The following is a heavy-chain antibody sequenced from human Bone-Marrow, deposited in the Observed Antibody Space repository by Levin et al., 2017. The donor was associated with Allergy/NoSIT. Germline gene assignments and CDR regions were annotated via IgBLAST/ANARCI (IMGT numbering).Heavy chain of an antibody. Sequence: GESLKISCAASGFTFSSYSMNWVRQAPGKGLEWVSSISSSSSYIYYADSVKGRSTISRDNAKNSLFLQMNSLRAEDTAVYYCARDPYYYDYIWGSYTFDYWGQGTLVTVSS. CDR1: GFTFSSYS. CDR3: ARDPYYYDYIWGSYTFDY. V-gene: IGHV3-21*01. J-gene: IGHJ4*02. CDR2: ISSSSSYI. D-gene: IGHD3-16*01.